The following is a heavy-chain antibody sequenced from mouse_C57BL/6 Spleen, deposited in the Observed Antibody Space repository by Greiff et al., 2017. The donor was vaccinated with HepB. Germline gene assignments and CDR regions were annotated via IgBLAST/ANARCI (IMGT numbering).Heavy chain of an antibody. CDR1: GFTFSSYA. J-gene: IGHJ1*03. CDR3: AREGTTYPYWYFDV. Sequence: EVKLMESGGGLVKPGGSLKLSCAASGFTFSSYAMSWVRQTPEKRLEWVATISDGGSYTYYPDNVKGRFTISRDNAKNNLYLQMSHLKSEDTAMYYCAREGTTYPYWYFDVWGTGTTVTVSS. V-gene: IGHV5-4*01. CDR2: ISDGGSYT. D-gene: IGHD5-5*01.